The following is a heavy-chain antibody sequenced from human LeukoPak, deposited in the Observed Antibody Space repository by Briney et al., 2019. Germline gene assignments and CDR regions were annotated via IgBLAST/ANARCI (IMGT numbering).Heavy chain of an antibody. CDR2: INPNSGGT. V-gene: IGHV1-2*02. CDR3: ARDRAAGTIRFDP. CDR1: GYTFTGYY. D-gene: IGHD6-13*01. J-gene: IGHJ5*02. Sequence: ASVKVSCKASGYTFTGYYMHWVRQAPGQGLEWMGWINPNSGGTNYAQKFQGRVTMTRDTSISTAYMELSRLRSDDTAVYYCARDRAAGTIRFDPWGQGTLVTVSS.